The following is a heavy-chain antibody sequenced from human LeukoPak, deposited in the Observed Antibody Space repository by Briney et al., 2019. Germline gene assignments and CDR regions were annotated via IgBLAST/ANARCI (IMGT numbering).Heavy chain of an antibody. V-gene: IGHV3-15*01. D-gene: IGHD1-1*01. J-gene: IGHJ4*02. CDR1: GFNVSSNE. CDR3: ARETLLQPEATRFIDS. Sequence: GGSLRLSCAASGFNVSSNEMSWVRQAPGKGLEWIGRIKNKAEGGTAAYGAPVKGRFTISRDNSKNTLYLQMNSLRAEDTAVYYCARETLLQPEATRFIDSWGQGTLVTVSS. CDR2: IKNKAEGGTA.